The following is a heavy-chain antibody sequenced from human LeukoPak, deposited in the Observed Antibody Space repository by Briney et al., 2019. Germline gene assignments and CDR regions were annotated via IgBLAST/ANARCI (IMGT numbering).Heavy chain of an antibody. Sequence: SGTLSLTCTVSGGSISSYYWSWIRQPPGKGLEWIGYIYYSGSTNYNPSLKSRVTISVDTSKNQFPLKLSSVTAADTAVYYCASTSSYYYDSSGWYFDLWGRGTLVTVSS. CDR3: ASTSSYYYDSSGWYFDL. CDR2: IYYSGST. J-gene: IGHJ2*01. CDR1: GGSISSYY. V-gene: IGHV4-59*01. D-gene: IGHD3-22*01.